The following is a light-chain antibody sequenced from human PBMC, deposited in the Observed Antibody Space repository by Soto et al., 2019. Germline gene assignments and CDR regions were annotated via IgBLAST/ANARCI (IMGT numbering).Light chain of an antibody. CDR1: QSVSNY. J-gene: IGKJ1*01. Sequence: EIVLTHSPATLSLSPWERATLSCRASQSVSNYLIWYQQKPGQAPRLLIYDVSNRATDIPARFSGSGSGTDFTPTISSLEPEDLAVYYCQQRSNWPRTFGQGTKVDIK. V-gene: IGKV3-11*01. CDR3: QQRSNWPRT. CDR2: DVS.